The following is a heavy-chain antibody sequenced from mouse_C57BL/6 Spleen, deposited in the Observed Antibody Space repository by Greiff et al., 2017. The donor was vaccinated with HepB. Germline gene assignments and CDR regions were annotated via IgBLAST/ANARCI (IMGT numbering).Heavy chain of an antibody. V-gene: IGHV2-9*02. J-gene: IGHJ2*01. Sequence: VQLQESGPGLVAPSQSLSITCTVSGFSLTSYGVHWVRQPPGKGLEWLGVIWAGGSPNYNSALMSRLSISKENSKSQVLLKMNSLQTDDTAMYYCSRLEDIWGQGTTLTVSS. CDR1: GFSLTSYG. D-gene: IGHD1-3*01. CDR3: SRLEDI. CDR2: IWAGGSP.